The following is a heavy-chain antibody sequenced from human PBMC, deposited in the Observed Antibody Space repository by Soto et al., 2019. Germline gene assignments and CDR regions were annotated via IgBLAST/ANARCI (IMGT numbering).Heavy chain of an antibody. CDR3: ARDSREGYGYYLFDY. Sequence: PSETLSLTCTVSGGSIISYYWSWIRQPPGKGLEWMGYIYSSGNTNYNPSLKSRITISIDKSKNQFSLKLTSVTAADTAVYYCARDSREGYGYYLFDYWGQGTRVTVSS. D-gene: IGHD5-18*01. V-gene: IGHV4-59*12. CDR1: GGSIISYY. J-gene: IGHJ4*02. CDR2: IYSSGNT.